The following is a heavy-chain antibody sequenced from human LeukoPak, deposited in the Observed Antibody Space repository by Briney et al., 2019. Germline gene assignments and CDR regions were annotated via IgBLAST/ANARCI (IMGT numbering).Heavy chain of an antibody. Sequence: GGSLRLSCAASGFTFSNYGMHWVRQAPGKGLEWVAFIPYDGSNKYYADSVKGRFTISRDNSKNTLYLQMNSLRAEDTAVYYCARAGGGPTTLYWYFDIWGRGTLVTVSS. CDR3: ARAGGGPTTLYWYFDI. CDR2: IPYDGSNK. CDR1: GFTFSNYG. J-gene: IGHJ2*01. D-gene: IGHD1-7*01. V-gene: IGHV3-30*19.